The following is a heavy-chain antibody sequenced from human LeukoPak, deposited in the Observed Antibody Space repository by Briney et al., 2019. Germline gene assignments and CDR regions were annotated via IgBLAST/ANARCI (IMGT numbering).Heavy chain of an antibody. J-gene: IGHJ4*02. Sequence: GASVKVSCKASGGTFSSYAISWVRQAPGQGLEWMGGIIPIFGTANYAQKFQGRVTITADESTRNGFMEPRSLRSEDTGVYYFAESPGDWWYFELWGQGTLVTVSS. V-gene: IGHV1-69*01. D-gene: IGHD2-15*01. CDR2: IIPIFGTA. CDR3: AESPGDWWYFEL. CDR1: GGTFSSYA.